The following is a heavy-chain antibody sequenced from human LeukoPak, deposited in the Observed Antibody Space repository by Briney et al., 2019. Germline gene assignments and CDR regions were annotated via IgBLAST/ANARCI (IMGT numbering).Heavy chain of an antibody. V-gene: IGHV1-18*01. Sequence: ASVKVSCKASGYTFTSYGISWVRQAPGQGLEWMGWISAYNGNTNYAQKFQGRVTITADESTSTAYMELSSLRSEDTAVYYCARACCTVTITSGGFDPWGQGTLVTVSS. D-gene: IGHD4-17*01. CDR1: GYTFTSYG. CDR2: ISAYNGNT. CDR3: ARACCTVTITSGGFDP. J-gene: IGHJ5*02.